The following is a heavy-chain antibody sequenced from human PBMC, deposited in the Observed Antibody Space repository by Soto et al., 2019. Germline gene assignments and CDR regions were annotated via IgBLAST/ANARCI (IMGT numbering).Heavy chain of an antibody. CDR2: INSDSTTT. CDR3: ARELSH. J-gene: IGHJ4*02. CDR1: GFPFSNYA. Sequence: DVQLDQSGGGLVQPGGSLRLSCAASGFPFSNYAMHWVRQAPGKGLEWISYINSDSTTTFHADSIKGRLTVSRDNAKNSVYLHMSSLRHDDTAVYYCARELSHWGQGTRVTVSS. V-gene: IGHV3-48*02.